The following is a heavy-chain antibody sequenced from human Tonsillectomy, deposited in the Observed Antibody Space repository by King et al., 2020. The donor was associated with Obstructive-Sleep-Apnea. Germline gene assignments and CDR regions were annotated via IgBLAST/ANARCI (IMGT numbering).Heavy chain of an antibody. CDR3: ARDQMHYDILTGYYTSPYSRDY. D-gene: IGHD3-9*01. Sequence: VQLVESGGGVVQPGRSLRISCAASGFIFSNYGMHWVRQAPGKGLEWVAVIWYDGSNKYYADSVKGRFTISRDNSKNTLYLQMNSLRAEDTAVYYCARDQMHYDILTGYYTSPYSRDYWGQGTLVTVSS. J-gene: IGHJ4*02. CDR2: IWYDGSNK. V-gene: IGHV3-33*01. CDR1: GFIFSNYG.